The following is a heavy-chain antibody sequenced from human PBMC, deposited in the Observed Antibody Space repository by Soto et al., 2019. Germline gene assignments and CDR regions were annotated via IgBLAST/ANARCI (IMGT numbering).Heavy chain of an antibody. CDR3: ARQGSGSTFWFDP. Sequence: QVQLQQSGPGPVKPSETLSLNCSVSGGSVRGSFYYWAWIRQTPGKGPEWIGSIHYSGSVNYNPSVNSRVTISIDTSTNQFSLQLKSVTAADTAIYYCARQGSGSTFWFDPWGQGIQVIVSS. V-gene: IGHV4-39*01. CDR1: GGSVRGSFYY. CDR2: IHYSGSV. D-gene: IGHD1-26*01. J-gene: IGHJ5*02.